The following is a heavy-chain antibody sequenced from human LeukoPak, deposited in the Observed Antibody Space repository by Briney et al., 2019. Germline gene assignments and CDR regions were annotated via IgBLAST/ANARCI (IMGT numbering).Heavy chain of an antibody. Sequence: GGSLRLSCVVSGFTFSNYSMNWVRQAPGKGLEWVSSISRSSSYIYYADSVKGRFTISRDNAKNSLYLQMNSLRAEDTAVYYCVRDYKYYFDTSGYYDTFDYWGQGTLVTVSS. CDR3: VRDYKYYFDTSGYYDTFDY. V-gene: IGHV3-21*01. CDR1: GFTFSNYS. J-gene: IGHJ4*02. CDR2: ISRSSSYI. D-gene: IGHD3-22*01.